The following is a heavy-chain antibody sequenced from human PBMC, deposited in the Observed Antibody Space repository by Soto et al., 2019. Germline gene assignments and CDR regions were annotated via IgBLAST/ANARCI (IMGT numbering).Heavy chain of an antibody. Sequence: SVTVSCKASGATLTTFINYGISWARQAPGQGLEWMGGIIPVFGTAHYAQKFQGRVTMTRDTSISTAYMELSRLRSDDTAVYYCARGGGWFGEFIVDNWFDPWGKGTLVTVSS. D-gene: IGHD3-10*01. J-gene: IGHJ5*02. CDR1: GATLTTFINYG. V-gene: IGHV1-69*05. CDR3: ARGGGWFGEFIVDNWFDP. CDR2: IIPVFGTA.